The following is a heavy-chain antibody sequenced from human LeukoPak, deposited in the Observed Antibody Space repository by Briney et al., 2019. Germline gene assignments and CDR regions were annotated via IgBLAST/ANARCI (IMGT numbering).Heavy chain of an antibody. D-gene: IGHD3-10*01. CDR2: FDPEDGET. CDR3: WKDKKGFTVVGGVIIRSDP. CDR1: GYTLTELS. V-gene: IGHV1-24*01. Sequence: ASVKVSCKVSGYTLTELSMHWVRQAPGKGLEWMGGFDPEDGETIYAQKFQGRVTMTEDTSTDTAYMELSSLRSEVTVVYYRWKDKKGFTVVGGVIIRSDPGGRGTLVTVSS. J-gene: IGHJ5*02.